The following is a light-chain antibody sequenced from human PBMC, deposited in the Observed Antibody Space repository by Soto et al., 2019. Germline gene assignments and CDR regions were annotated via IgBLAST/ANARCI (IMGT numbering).Light chain of an antibody. V-gene: IGKV1-5*03. Sequence: DIQMTQSPSTLSASVGDRVTITCRASQSISSWLAWYQQKPGKAPKLLIYKASSLQSGVPSRFSGSGSGTEFPLTISILQPDDFATYYCQQYNSYLTFGQGTKVEIK. J-gene: IGKJ1*01. CDR3: QQYNSYLT. CDR2: KAS. CDR1: QSISSW.